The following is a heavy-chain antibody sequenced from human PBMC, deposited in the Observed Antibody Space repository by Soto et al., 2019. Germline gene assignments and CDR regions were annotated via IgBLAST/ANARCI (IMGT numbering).Heavy chain of an antibody. Sequence: QVQLQQWGAGLLKPSETLSLTCAVYGGSFSGYYWSWIRQPPGKGLEWIGEINHSGSTNYNPSLRRLXXLXVXQSMNQVPLKLSSVTAADTAVYYCASSLRERGWFDPWGQGTLVTVSS. CDR2: INHSGST. J-gene: IGHJ5*02. V-gene: IGHV4-34*01. CDR1: GGSFSGYY. D-gene: IGHD3-10*01. CDR3: ASSLRERGWFDP.